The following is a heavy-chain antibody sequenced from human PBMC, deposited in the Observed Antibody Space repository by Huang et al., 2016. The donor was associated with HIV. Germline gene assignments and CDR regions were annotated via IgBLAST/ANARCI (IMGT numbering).Heavy chain of an antibody. CDR2: IKSDGSST. D-gene: IGHD3-22*01. CDR1: GFSISSYW. Sequence: EVQLVESGGGLVQPGGSLRLSCAASGFSISSYWMHWVRQAPGKGLGWGSLIKSDGSSTSYADSVKGRFTISRDNAKNTLYLQMNSLRAEDTAVYYCARDPRIQSWLNFFDYWGQGTLVSVSS. V-gene: IGHV3-74*01. J-gene: IGHJ4*02. CDR3: ARDPRIQSWLNFFDY.